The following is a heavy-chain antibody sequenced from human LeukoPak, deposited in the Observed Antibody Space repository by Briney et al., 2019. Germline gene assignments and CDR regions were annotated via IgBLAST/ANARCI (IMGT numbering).Heavy chain of an antibody. D-gene: IGHD6-19*01. CDR1: GFTFSSYS. CDR2: ISSSSSYI. Sequence: GGSLRLSCAASGFTFSSYSMNWVRQAPGKGLEWVSSISSSSSYIYYADSVKGRFTISRDNAKNSLYLQMNSLRAEDTALYYCAKDARVYSSGWPPTYWGQGTLVTVSS. J-gene: IGHJ4*02. CDR3: AKDARVYSSGWPPTY. V-gene: IGHV3-21*04.